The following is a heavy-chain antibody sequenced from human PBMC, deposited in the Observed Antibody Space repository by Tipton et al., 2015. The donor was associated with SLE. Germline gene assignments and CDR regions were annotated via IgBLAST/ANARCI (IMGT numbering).Heavy chain of an antibody. CDR3: AATYDYDFWIGLHYYGMDV. CDR1: GGSISSHY. V-gene: IGHV4-59*11. J-gene: IGHJ6*02. D-gene: IGHD3-3*01. CDR2: IYYSGST. Sequence: TLSLTCTVSGGSISSHYWSWIRQPPGKGLEWIGYIYYSGSTNYNPSLKIRVNISVDTSKNQFSLKLSSVTAADTAVYYCAATYDYDFWIGLHYYGMDVWGQGTTVTVSS.